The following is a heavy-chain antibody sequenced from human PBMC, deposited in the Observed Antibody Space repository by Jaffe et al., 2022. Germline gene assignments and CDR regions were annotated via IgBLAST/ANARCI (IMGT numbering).Heavy chain of an antibody. Sequence: QVQLQESGPGLVKPSQTLSLTCTVSGGSISSGSYYWSWIRQPAGKGLEWIGRIYTSGSTNYNPSLKSRVTISVDTSKNQFSLKLSSVTAADTAVYYCASTDRWELFRFDYWGQGTLVTVSS. J-gene: IGHJ4*02. CDR3: ASTDRWELFRFDY. V-gene: IGHV4-61*02. CDR2: IYTSGST. D-gene: IGHD1-26*01. CDR1: GGSISSGSYY.